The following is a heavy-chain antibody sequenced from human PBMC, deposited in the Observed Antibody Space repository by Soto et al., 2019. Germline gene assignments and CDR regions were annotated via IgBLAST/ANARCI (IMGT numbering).Heavy chain of an antibody. J-gene: IGHJ5*02. Sequence: SETLSLTCTVSGASISGFYWSWIRKSAGKGLEWIGRIYATGTTDYNPSLKSQVMMSVDTSKKQFSLKLRSVTAADTAVYYCVTDGQNILRDCFDTWGQGISVTVSS. V-gene: IGHV4-4*07. D-gene: IGHD3-3*02. CDR3: VTDGQNILRDCFDT. CDR2: IYATGTT. CDR1: GASISGFY.